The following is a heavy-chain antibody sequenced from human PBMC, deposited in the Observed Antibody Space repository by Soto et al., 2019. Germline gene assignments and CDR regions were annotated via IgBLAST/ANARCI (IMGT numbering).Heavy chain of an antibody. CDR1: GFIFSSYA. CDR3: AKRYCSSTSCAFDF. Sequence: GGSLSLSCAASGFIFSSYAMSWVRQAPGKGLEWVSKISNSGDSTDYADSVKGRFTISRDNSKNTLYLQMNSLKAEDTAVYYCAKRYCSSTSCAFDFWGQGTPVTVSS. V-gene: IGHV3-23*01. CDR2: ISNSGDST. J-gene: IGHJ4*02. D-gene: IGHD2-2*01.